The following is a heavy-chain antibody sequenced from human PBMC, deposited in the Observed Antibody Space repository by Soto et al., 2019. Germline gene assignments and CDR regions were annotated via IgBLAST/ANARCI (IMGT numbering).Heavy chain of an antibody. Sequence: QVQLQESGPGLVRPSETLSLTCTVSSDSISSYYWIWIRQSPGKGLEWIGYTDYSGNTNDNPSLKSRVTISGDTSKNPFSLRLSSVTAADTAVYYCARAVGDPLYYLDYWGQGTLVTVSS. V-gene: IGHV4-59*08. J-gene: IGHJ4*02. CDR2: TDYSGNT. CDR1: SDSISSYY. D-gene: IGHD6-19*01. CDR3: ARAVGDPLYYLDY.